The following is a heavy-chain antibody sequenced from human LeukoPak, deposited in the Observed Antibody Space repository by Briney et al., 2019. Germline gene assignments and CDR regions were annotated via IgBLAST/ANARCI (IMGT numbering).Heavy chain of an antibody. J-gene: IGHJ4*02. D-gene: IGHD2-2*01. Sequence: GGSLRLSCAASGFTFSSYGMSWVRQAPGKGLEWVSTISVAGSNTYYTDSVKGRFTISRDNSKNTLYLQMNSLRAEDTALYYCAKGFYQVDYWGQGTLVTASS. V-gene: IGHV3-23*01. CDR2: ISVAGSNT. CDR1: GFTFSSYG. CDR3: AKGFYQVDY.